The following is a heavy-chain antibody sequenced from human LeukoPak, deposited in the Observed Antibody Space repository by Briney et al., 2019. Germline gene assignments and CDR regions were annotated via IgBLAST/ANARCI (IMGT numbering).Heavy chain of an antibody. V-gene: IGHV1-69*04. J-gene: IGHJ6*02. D-gene: IGHD3-3*01. CDR1: GGTFSSYA. CDR3: ARDHYDFWSGTPGV. CDR2: IIPILGIA. Sequence: SVKVSCKASGGTFSSYAISWVRQAPGQGLEWMGRIIPILGIANYAQKFQGRVTITADKSTSTACMELSSLRSEDTAVYYCARDHYDFWSGTPGVWGQGTTVTVSS.